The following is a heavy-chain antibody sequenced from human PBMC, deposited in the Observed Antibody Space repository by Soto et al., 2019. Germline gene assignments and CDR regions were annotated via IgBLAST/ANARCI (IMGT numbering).Heavy chain of an antibody. J-gene: IGHJ5*02. V-gene: IGHV4-59*13. Sequence: PSETLSLTCTVSGGPISSYYWSWIRQPPGKGLERIGYTYYSGSTNYNPSLKSRVTISLDTSKNQFSLKLSSVTAADTAVYYCASSSSWYSGWFDPWGQGTLVTVSS. CDR3: ASSSSWYSGWFDP. D-gene: IGHD6-13*01. CDR2: TYYSGST. CDR1: GGPISSYY.